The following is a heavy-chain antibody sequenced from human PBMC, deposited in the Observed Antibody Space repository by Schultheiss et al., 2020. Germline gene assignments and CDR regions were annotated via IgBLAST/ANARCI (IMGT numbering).Heavy chain of an antibody. CDR2: INHSGST. CDR1: GGSISSGSYY. J-gene: IGHJ4*02. V-gene: IGHV4-31*03. Sequence: SETLSLTCTVSGGSISSGSYYWSWIRQPPGKGLEWIGEINHSGSTNYNPSLKSRVTISVDTSKNQFSLKLSSVTAADTAVYYCARESMYYYDSSGYLGFDYWGRGALVTVAS. D-gene: IGHD3-22*01. CDR3: ARESMYYYDSSGYLGFDY.